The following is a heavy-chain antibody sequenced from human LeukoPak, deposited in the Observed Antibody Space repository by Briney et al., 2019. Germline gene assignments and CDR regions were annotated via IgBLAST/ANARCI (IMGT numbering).Heavy chain of an antibody. D-gene: IGHD1-26*01. V-gene: IGHV1-8*02. CDR1: GYTFSSYD. Sequence: ASVKVSCKASGYTFSSYDINWVRHATGQGLEWMGWMNPNSGNTAYAQKFQGRVTMSRDTSISTAYMELSSLRSEDTAVYYCARLPKYSRPLDYWGLGTLVTVSS. J-gene: IGHJ4*02. CDR2: MNPNSGNT. CDR3: ARLPKYSRPLDY.